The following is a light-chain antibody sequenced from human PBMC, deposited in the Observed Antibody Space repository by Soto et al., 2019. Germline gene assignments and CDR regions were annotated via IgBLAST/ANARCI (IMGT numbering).Light chain of an antibody. CDR2: GAS. CDR1: QSVSSSY. CDR3: QQFGSSPLFT. Sequence: EIVLTESPGTLSLSPGERATLSRRASQSVSSSYLAWYQQKPGQAPRLLIYGASSRATGIPDRFSGSGSGTDFTLNISRLEPEDFAVYYCQQFGSSPLFTFGPGTKVDVK. V-gene: IGKV3-20*01. J-gene: IGKJ3*01.